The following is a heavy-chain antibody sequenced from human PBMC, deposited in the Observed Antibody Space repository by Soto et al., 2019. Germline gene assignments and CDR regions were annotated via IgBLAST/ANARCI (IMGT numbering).Heavy chain of an antibody. D-gene: IGHD6-13*01. J-gene: IGHJ6*02. V-gene: IGHV1-2*04. CDR1: GYTFTGDY. CDR2: INPNSGGT. CDR3: AREISTEYSSSWPDAYYYGMDV. Sequence: ASVKVSCKASGYTFTGDYMHWVRQAPGQGLEWMGWINPNSGGTNYAQKFQGWVTMTRDTSISTAYMELSRLRSDDTAVYYCAREISTEYSSSWPDAYYYGMDVWGRGTTVTVSS.